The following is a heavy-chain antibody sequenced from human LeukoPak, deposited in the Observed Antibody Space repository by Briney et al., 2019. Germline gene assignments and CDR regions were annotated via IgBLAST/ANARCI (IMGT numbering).Heavy chain of an antibody. D-gene: IGHD2-2*01. Sequence: PSETLSLTCAVYGGSFSGYYWSWIRQPPGKGLEWIGEINHSGSTNYNPSLKSRVTISVDTSKNQFTLKLSSVTAADTAVYYCAREYCSSTSCYGPDGMDVWGQGTTVTVSS. CDR2: INHSGST. V-gene: IGHV4-34*01. CDR3: AREYCSSTSCYGPDGMDV. CDR1: GGSFSGYY. J-gene: IGHJ6*02.